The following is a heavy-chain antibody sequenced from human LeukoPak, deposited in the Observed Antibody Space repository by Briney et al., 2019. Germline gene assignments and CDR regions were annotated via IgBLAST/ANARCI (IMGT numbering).Heavy chain of an antibody. CDR3: ARDPRLRYFDPVLYYFDY. V-gene: IGHV3-21*01. CDR2: ISSSSSYI. J-gene: IGHJ4*02. CDR1: GFTFSSYS. Sequence: PGGSLRLSCAASGFTFSSYSMNWVRQAPGKGLEWVSSISSSSSYIYYADSVKGRFTISRDNAKNSLYLQMNSLRAEDTAVYYCARDPRLRYFDPVLYYFDYWGQGTLVTVSS. D-gene: IGHD3-9*01.